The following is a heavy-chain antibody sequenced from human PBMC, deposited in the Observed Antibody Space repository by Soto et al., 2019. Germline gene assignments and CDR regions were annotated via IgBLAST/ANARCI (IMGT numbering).Heavy chain of an antibody. CDR1: GGTFSSYA. J-gene: IGHJ6*02. CDR3: AGGGRITSHRGVYYYGMDV. D-gene: IGHD1-20*01. V-gene: IGHV1-69*01. Sequence: QVQLVQSGAEVKKPGSSVKVSCKASGGTFSSYAISWVRQAPGQGLEWMGGIIPIFGTANYAQKFQGRVTITADESTSTAYMELSSLRSEDTAVYYCAGGGRITSHRGVYYYGMDVWGQGTTVTVSS. CDR2: IIPIFGTA.